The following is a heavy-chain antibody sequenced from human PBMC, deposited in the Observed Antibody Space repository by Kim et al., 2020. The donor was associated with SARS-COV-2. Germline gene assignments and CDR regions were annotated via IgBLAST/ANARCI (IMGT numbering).Heavy chain of an antibody. D-gene: IGHD1-26*01. J-gene: IGHJ3*02. V-gene: IGHV3-23*01. CDR2: ISGSGGST. CDR3: AKDRGIVGATFRDASDI. Sequence: GGSLRLSCAASGFTFSSYAMSWVRQAPGKGLEWVSAISGSGGSTYYADSVKGRFTISRDNTKNTLYLQMNSLRAEDTAVYYCAKDRGIVGATFRDASDIWCQVTMVTVSS. CDR1: GFTFSSYA.